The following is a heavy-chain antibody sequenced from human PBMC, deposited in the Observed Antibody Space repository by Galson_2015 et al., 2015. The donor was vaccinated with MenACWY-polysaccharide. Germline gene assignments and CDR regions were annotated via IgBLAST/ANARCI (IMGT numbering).Heavy chain of an antibody. CDR1: GFSLRTTGVG. Sequence: PALVKPTQSLTLAFTSSGFSLRTTGVGVNWIRQPPGKAREWLADILWNDDKRYRPSLRRRLAITKDTSKNQVVFTMTDMDPVDTATYYCAHSPNDWETGGRGRFAYWGQGTLVTVSS. CDR2: ILWNDDK. V-gene: IGHV2-5*01. J-gene: IGHJ4*02. D-gene: IGHD3-9*01. CDR3: AHSPNDWETGGRGRFAY.